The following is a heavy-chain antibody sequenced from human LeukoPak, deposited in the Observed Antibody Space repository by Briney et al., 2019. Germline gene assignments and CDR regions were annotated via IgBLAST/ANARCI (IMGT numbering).Heavy chain of an antibody. Sequence: GGSLRLSCAASGFSFSNYGMHWVRQAPGKGLEWVAFIRYDGNNKYYVDSVKGRFTISRYNSNNTLYMQMNSLSTEDTAVYYCAKDGYSGYDGYYMDVWGKGTTVTVSS. CDR2: IRYDGNNK. V-gene: IGHV3-30*02. CDR1: GFSFSNYG. D-gene: IGHD5-12*01. J-gene: IGHJ6*03. CDR3: AKDGYSGYDGYYMDV.